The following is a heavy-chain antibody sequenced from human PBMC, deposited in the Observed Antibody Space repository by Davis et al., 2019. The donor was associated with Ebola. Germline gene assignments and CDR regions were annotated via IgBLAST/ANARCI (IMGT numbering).Heavy chain of an antibody. J-gene: IGHJ6*02. CDR1: GFTFNIFS. V-gene: IGHV3-21*01. Sequence: GESPKIPCVVPGFTFNIFSMNWVRQAPGKGLEWVSSISSKSQYIYYSDSVKGRFTISRDNAKNSLYLQMNSLRAEDTAVYYCARSSIAARPGYYYGMDVWGQGTTVTVSS. CDR2: ISSKSQYI. CDR3: ARSSIAARPGYYYGMDV. D-gene: IGHD6-6*01.